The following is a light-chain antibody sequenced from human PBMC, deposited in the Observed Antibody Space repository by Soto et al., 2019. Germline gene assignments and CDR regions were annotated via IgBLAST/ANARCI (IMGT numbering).Light chain of an antibody. CDR3: CSYAGSPRYV. Sequence: QSALTQPRSVSGSPGQSDTISCTGTSSDVGGYNYVSWYQQHPGKAPKVMIYDVSERPSGVPDRFSGSTSGNTTSLTISGLQAEDEADYYCCSYAGSPRYVLGTGTKVTVL. CDR1: SSDVGGYNY. V-gene: IGLV2-11*01. J-gene: IGLJ1*01. CDR2: DVS.